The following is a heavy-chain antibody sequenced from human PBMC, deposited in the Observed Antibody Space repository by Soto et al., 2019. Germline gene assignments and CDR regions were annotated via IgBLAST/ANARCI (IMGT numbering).Heavy chain of an antibody. CDR3: ARLWTYYYGTDV. Sequence: SETLSLTCTVSGGSVSSGSYYWSWIRQPPGKGLEWIGYIYYSGSTNYNPSLKSRVTISVDTSKNQFSLKLSSVTAADTAVYYCARLWTYYYGTDVWGQGTTVTVSS. CDR2: IYYSGST. CDR1: GGSVSSGSYY. V-gene: IGHV4-61*01. D-gene: IGHD3-10*01. J-gene: IGHJ6*02.